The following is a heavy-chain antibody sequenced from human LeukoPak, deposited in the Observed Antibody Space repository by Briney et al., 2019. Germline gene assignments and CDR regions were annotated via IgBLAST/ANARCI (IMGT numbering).Heavy chain of an antibody. D-gene: IGHD6-19*01. CDR1: GYTFTGYY. CDR2: INPNSGGT. CDR3: ASWSSSGWDPNFDY. V-gene: IGHV1-2*06. Sequence: VASVKVSCKASGYTFTGYYMHWVRQAPGQGLEWMGRINPNSGGTNYAQKLQGRVTMTRDTSTSTAYMEPSRLRSDDTAVYYCASWSSSGWDPNFDYWGQGTLVAVSS. J-gene: IGHJ4*02.